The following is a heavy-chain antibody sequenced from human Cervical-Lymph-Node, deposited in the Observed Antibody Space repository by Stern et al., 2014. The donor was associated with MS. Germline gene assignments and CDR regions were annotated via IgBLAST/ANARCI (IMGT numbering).Heavy chain of an antibody. CDR3: VRQTVAGDNWFDP. CDR1: GYSFTTYW. Sequence: VQLVESGAEVKKPGESLKISCRASGYSFTTYWIGWVRQMPGKGLEWMGIIYPATSDTRYTPSFQGQVTISADKSISTAYLQWSSLKASDTAMYYCVRQTVAGDNWFDPWGRGTLVTVSS. V-gene: IGHV5-51*01. J-gene: IGHJ5*02. CDR2: IYPATSDT. D-gene: IGHD6-19*01.